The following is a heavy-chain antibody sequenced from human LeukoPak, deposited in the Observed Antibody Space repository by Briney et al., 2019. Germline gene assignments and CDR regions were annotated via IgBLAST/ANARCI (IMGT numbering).Heavy chain of an antibody. V-gene: IGHV3-21*01. CDR2: ISSSSSYI. Sequence: GGSLRLSCAASGFTFSSYSMTWVRQAPGKGLEWVSSISSSSSYIYYADSVKGRFTISRDSAKNSLYLQMNSLRAEDTAVYYCARVGRIAVAGNDYWGQGTLVTVSS. J-gene: IGHJ4*02. CDR1: GFTFSSYS. D-gene: IGHD6-19*01. CDR3: ARVGRIAVAGNDY.